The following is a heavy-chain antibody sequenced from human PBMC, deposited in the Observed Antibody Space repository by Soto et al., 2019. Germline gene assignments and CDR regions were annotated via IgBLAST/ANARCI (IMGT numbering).Heavy chain of an antibody. J-gene: IGHJ6*02. CDR3: ARHDRYCSSTSCYYGRDV. Sequence: PGESLKISCKGSGYSFTSYWIGWVRQMPGKRLEWMGIIYPGDSDTRYSPSLQGHVPIPADKSISTAYLQWSSLKASDTAMYYCARHDRYCSSTSCYYGRDVWGQGTTVAVSS. D-gene: IGHD2-2*01. V-gene: IGHV5-51*01. CDR1: GYSFTSYW. CDR2: IYPGDSDT.